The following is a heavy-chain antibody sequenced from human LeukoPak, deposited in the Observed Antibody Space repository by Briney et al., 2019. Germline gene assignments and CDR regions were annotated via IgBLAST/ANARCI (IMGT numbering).Heavy chain of an antibody. CDR1: GGSISSYY. CDR3: ARRSSEFDN. J-gene: IGHJ4*02. Sequence: SETLSLTCTVSGGSISSYYWSWIRQPPGKGLEWIGYIYYSGSTNCNPSLKSRVTISVDTSKNQFSLKLSSVTAADTAVYYCARRSSEFDNWGQGTLVTVSS. D-gene: IGHD3-10*01. V-gene: IGHV4-59*08. CDR2: IYYSGST.